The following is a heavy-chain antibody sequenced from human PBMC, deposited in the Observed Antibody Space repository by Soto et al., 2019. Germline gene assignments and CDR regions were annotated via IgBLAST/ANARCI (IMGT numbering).Heavy chain of an antibody. D-gene: IGHD6-13*01. CDR2: IYHGGST. Sequence: SETLSLTCAVSGYSISSGYYWGWLRQPPGKGLEWIGSIYHGGSTYYNPSLKSRVTISEDTSKSQFSLKVNSMTAADTAVYYCARYRREAVAGYTLDNWGQGILVTVSS. J-gene: IGHJ4*02. CDR1: GYSISSGYY. V-gene: IGHV4-38-2*01. CDR3: ARYRREAVAGYTLDN.